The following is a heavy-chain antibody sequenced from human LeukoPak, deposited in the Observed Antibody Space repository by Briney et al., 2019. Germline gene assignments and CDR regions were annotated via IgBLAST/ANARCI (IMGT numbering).Heavy chain of an antibody. J-gene: IGHJ6*03. D-gene: IGHD3-3*01. Sequence: ASVKVSCKASGGTFSSYAISWVRQAPGQGLEWMGGIIPIFGTANYAQKFQGRVTITTDESTSTAYMKLSSVTAADTAVYYCARDGIGEYDFWSGYYHYYIDVWGKGPTVTVSS. CDR1: GGTFSSYA. CDR3: ARDGIGEYDFWSGYYHYYIDV. CDR2: IIPIFGTA. V-gene: IGHV1-69*05.